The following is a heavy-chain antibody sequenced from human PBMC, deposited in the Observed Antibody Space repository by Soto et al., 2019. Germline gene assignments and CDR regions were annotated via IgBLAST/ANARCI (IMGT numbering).Heavy chain of an antibody. D-gene: IGHD4-17*01. CDR3: ARGGQDDGYSNWFDP. J-gene: IGHJ5*02. CDR1: GGSFSGYY. CDR2: INHSGST. Sequence: QVQLQQWGAGLLKPSETLSLTCAVYGGSFSGYYWSWIRQPPGKGLEWIGEINHSGSTNYNPSLTSRVTISVDTSKNQFSLKLSSVTAADTAVYYCARGGQDDGYSNWFDPWGQGTLVTVSS. V-gene: IGHV4-34*01.